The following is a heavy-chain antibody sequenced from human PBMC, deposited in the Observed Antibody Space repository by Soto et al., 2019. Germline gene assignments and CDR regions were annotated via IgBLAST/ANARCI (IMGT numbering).Heavy chain of an antibody. CDR3: ARESSNPDSEEFGWFDP. CDR2: ISTYNGIT. Sequence: ASVKVSCKASNYTFTNYGITWVRQAPGQGLEWVGWISTYNGITNYAQRFQGRVTMTTDTSTSTSYMELRSLRFDDTAVYFCARESSNPDSEEFGWFDPWGQGTLVTVSS. D-gene: IGHD3-16*01. CDR1: NYTFTNYG. J-gene: IGHJ5*02. V-gene: IGHV1-18*01.